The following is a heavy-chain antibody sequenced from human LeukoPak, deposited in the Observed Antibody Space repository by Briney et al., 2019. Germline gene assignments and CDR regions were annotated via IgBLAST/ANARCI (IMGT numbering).Heavy chain of an antibody. D-gene: IGHD4-23*01. CDR3: SRGNSRWWFDP. V-gene: IGHV4-31*03. CDR2: IYYSGST. CDR1: GGSISSGGYY. J-gene: IGHJ5*02. Sequence: SETLSLTCTVSGGSISSGGYYWSWIRQHPGKGLEWIGYIYYSGSTYYNPSLKSRVTISEDTSKNQFSLKLSSVTAADTAVYYCSRGNSRWWFDPWGQGTLVTVSS.